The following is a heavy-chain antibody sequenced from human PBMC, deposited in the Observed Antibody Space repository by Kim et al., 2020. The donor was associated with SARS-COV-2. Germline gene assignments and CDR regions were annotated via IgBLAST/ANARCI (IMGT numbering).Heavy chain of an antibody. CDR2: INTNTGNP. V-gene: IGHV7-4-1*02. J-gene: IGHJ4*02. CDR1: GYTFTSYA. CDR3: ARGALWFGELLPDY. Sequence: ASVKVSCKASGYTFTSYAMNWVRQAPGQGLEWMGWINTNTGNPTYAQGFTGRFVFSLDTSVSTAYLQISSLKAEDTAVYYCARGALWFGELLPDYWGQGTLGTVSS. D-gene: IGHD3-10*01.